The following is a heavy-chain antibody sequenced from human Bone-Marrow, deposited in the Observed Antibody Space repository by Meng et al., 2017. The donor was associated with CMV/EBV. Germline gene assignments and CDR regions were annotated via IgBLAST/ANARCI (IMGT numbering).Heavy chain of an antibody. J-gene: IGHJ4*02. CDR1: RFTFSTYW. CDR2: ISGSGGST. D-gene: IGHD6-6*01. V-gene: IGHV3-23*01. CDR3: AREEYTSSAPFDY. Sequence: GESLKISCAASRFTFSTYWMSWVRQAPGKGLEWVSAISGSGGSTYYADSVKGRFTISRDNSKNTLYLQMNSLRAEDTAVYYCAREEYTSSAPFDYWGQGTLVPVYS.